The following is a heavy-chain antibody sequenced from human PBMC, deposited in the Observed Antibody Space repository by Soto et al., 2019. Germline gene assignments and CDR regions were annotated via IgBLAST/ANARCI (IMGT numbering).Heavy chain of an antibody. CDR3: ARRRDGSGSYDY. D-gene: IGHD3-10*01. Sequence: QVQLVESGGGVVQPGRSLRLSCAASGFTFSSYAMHWVRQAPGKGLEWVAVISYDGSNDYFADFVEGRFAISRDNSKNTLYLQRNSLRPEDTAVYYCARRRDGSGSYDYWGQGTLVTVSS. V-gene: IGHV3-30*09. CDR1: GFTFSSYA. CDR2: ISYDGSND. J-gene: IGHJ4*02.